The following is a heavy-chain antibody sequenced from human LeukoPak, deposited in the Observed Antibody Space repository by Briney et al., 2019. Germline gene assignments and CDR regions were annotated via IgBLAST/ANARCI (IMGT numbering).Heavy chain of an antibody. Sequence: GASVKVPCKASGYTFTGYYMHWVRQAPGQGLEWMGWINPNSGGTNYAQKFQGRVTMTRDTSISTAYMELSRLRSDDTAVYYCARALGYSSSRYVYWGQGTLVTVSS. CDR1: GYTFTGYY. D-gene: IGHD6-13*01. J-gene: IGHJ4*02. CDR2: INPNSGGT. CDR3: ARALGYSSSRYVY. V-gene: IGHV1-2*02.